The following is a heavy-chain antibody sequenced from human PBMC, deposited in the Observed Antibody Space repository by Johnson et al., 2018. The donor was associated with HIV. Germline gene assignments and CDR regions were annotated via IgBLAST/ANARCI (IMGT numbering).Heavy chain of an antibody. J-gene: IGHJ3*02. V-gene: IGHV3-30-3*01. CDR2: ISYDGNNK. CDR3: AREFLYGDYQDAFDI. CDR1: GFTFSSYA. Sequence: QVQLVESGGGVVQPGSSLRLSCAASGFTFSSYAMQWVRQAPGKGLEWVAVISYDGNNKYYADSVKGRFTISRDNSKNTLYLQMNSLRAEDTAVYYCAREFLYGDYQDAFDIWGQGTMVPVSS. D-gene: IGHD4-17*01.